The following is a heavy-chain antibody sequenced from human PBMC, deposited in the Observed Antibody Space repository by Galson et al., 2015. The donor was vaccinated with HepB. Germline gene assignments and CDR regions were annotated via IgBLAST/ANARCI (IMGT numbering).Heavy chain of an antibody. Sequence: SVKVSCKASGYTFTSYAMHWVRQAPGQRLEWMGWINAGNGNTKYSQKFQGRVTITRDTSASTAYMELSSLRSDDTAVYYCARVLRWLVGARHDAFDIWGQGTMVTVSS. J-gene: IGHJ3*02. V-gene: IGHV1-3*01. CDR1: GYTFTSYA. CDR3: ARVLRWLVGARHDAFDI. CDR2: INAGNGNT. D-gene: IGHD1-26*01.